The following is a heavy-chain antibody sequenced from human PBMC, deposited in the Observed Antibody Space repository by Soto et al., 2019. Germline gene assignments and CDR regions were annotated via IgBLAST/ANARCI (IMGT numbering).Heavy chain of an antibody. D-gene: IGHD6-6*01. J-gene: IGHJ6*02. CDR2: IYYSGST. CDR3: ARPEESIAALYYYYYGMDV. CDR1: GGSISSSSYY. Sequence: PSETLSLTCTVSGGSISSSSYYWGWIRQPPGKGLEWIGSIYYSGSTYYNPSLKRRVTISVDTSKNQFSLKLSSVTAADTAVYYCARPEESIAALYYYYYGMDVWGQGTTVTVSS. V-gene: IGHV4-39*01.